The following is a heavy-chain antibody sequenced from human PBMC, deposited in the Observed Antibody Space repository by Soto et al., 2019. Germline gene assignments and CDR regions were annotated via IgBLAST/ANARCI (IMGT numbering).Heavy chain of an antibody. CDR2: IWYDGSNK. J-gene: IGHJ4*02. D-gene: IGHD6-13*01. CDR1: GFTFSSYG. Sequence: GGSLRLSCAASGFTFSSYGMHWVRQAPGKGLEWVAVIWYDGSNKYYADSVKGRFTIPRDNSKNTLYLQMNSLRAEDTAVYYCARDLRSSRTTYFDYWGQGTLVTVSS. V-gene: IGHV3-33*01. CDR3: ARDLRSSRTTYFDY.